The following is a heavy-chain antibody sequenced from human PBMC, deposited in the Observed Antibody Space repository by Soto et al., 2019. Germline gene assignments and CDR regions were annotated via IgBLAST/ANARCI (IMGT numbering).Heavy chain of an antibody. V-gene: IGHV1-3*01. CDR3: ARAVAVAADFDY. J-gene: IGHJ4*02. CDR1: GYTFTSYA. CDR2: INAGNGNT. Sequence: GASVKVSCKASGYTFTSYAMHWVRQAPGQRLEWMGWINAGNGNTKYSQKFQGRVTITRYTSASTAYMELSSLRSEDTAVYYCARAVAVAADFDYWGQGTLVTVSS. D-gene: IGHD6-19*01.